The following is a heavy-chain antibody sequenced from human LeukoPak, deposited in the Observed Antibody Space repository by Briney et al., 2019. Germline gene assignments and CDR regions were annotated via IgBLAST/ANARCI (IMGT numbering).Heavy chain of an antibody. Sequence: SGGSLRLSCAASGFTFSSYGMHWVRQAPGKGLEWVAFIRYDGSNKYYADSVKGRFTIYRDNSKNTLYLQMNSLRAEDTAVYYCAKDPFEEYYFDYWGQGTLVTVSS. CDR3: AKDPFEEYYFDY. V-gene: IGHV3-30*02. CDR2: IRYDGSNK. J-gene: IGHJ4*02. D-gene: IGHD3-10*01. CDR1: GFTFSSYG.